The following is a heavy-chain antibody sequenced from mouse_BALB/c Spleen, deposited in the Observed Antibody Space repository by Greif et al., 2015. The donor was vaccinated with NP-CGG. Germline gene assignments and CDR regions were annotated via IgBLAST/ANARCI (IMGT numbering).Heavy chain of an antibody. CDR1: GYSITSGYY. D-gene: IGHD2-1*01. CDR3: ASIYYGFAY. J-gene: IGHJ3*01. CDR2: INYDGSK. Sequence: DVQLQESGPGLVKPSQSLSLICSVTGYSITSGYYWNWIRQFPGNKLEWMGYINYDGSKNYNPSLKNRISITRDTSKNQFFLKLNSVTTEDTATYYCASIYYGFAYWGQGTLVTVSA. V-gene: IGHV3-6*02.